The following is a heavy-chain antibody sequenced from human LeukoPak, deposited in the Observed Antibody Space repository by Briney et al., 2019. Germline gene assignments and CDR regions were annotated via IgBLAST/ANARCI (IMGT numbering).Heavy chain of an antibody. V-gene: IGHV3-23*01. CDR3: ARALYDILTGSDN. CDR1: GFTFSSYA. Sequence: GGSLRLSCAASGFTFSSYARSWVRQAPGKGLEWVSAISGSGGSTYYADSVKGRFTISRDNSKNTLYLQMNSLRAEDTAVYYCARALYDILTGSDNWGQGTLVTVSS. J-gene: IGHJ4*02. CDR2: ISGSGGST. D-gene: IGHD3-9*01.